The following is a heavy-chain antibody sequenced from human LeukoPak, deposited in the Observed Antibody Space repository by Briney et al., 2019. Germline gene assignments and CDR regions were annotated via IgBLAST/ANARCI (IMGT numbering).Heavy chain of an antibody. CDR1: GFTFDDYA. CDR3: AKDMGSSWYSTTLGY. J-gene: IGHJ4*02. CDR2: ISWNSGSI. D-gene: IGHD6-13*01. Sequence: GRSLGLSCAASGFTFDDYAMHWVRQAPGKGLEWVSGISWNSGSIGYADSVKGRFTISRDNAKNSLYLQMNSLRAEDMALYYCAKDMGSSWYSTTLGYWGQGTLVTVSS. V-gene: IGHV3-9*03.